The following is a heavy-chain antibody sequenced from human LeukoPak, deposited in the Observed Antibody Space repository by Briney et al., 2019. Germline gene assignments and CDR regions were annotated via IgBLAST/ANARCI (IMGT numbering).Heavy chain of an antibody. CDR3: ARGVYGSGSYDAYYMDV. Sequence: ASVKVSCKASGYTFTGYYMHWVRQAPGQGLEWMGWMNPNSGNTGYAQKFQGRVTMTRNTSISTAYMELSSLRSEDTAVYYCARGVYGSGSYDAYYMDVWGKGTTVTISS. CDR1: GYTFTGYY. J-gene: IGHJ6*03. CDR2: MNPNSGNT. D-gene: IGHD3-10*01. V-gene: IGHV1-8*02.